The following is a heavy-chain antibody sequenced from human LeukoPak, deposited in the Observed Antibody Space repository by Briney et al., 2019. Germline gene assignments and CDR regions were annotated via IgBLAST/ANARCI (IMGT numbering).Heavy chain of an antibody. J-gene: IGHJ4*02. Sequence: ASVKVSCKASGYTFTSYYMHWVRQAPGQGLEWMGIINPSGGSTSYAQKFQGRVTMTRDMSTSTVYMELSSLRSEDTAVYYCAGASNSGYDLWRDWGQGTLVTVSS. CDR2: INPSGGST. D-gene: IGHD5-12*01. CDR1: GYTFTSYY. CDR3: AGASNSGYDLWRD. V-gene: IGHV1-46*01.